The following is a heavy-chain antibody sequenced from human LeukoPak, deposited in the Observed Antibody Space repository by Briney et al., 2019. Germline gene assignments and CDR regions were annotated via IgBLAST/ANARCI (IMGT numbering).Heavy chain of an antibody. CDR1: GFTFSSYA. CDR2: ISYDGSNK. V-gene: IGHV3-30*04. CDR3: ARDFGFGGRTYYYYYGMDV. J-gene: IGHJ6*02. Sequence: GRSLRLSCAASGFTFSSYAMHWVRQAPGKGLEWVAVISYDGSNKYYADSVKGRFTISRDNSKNTLYLQMNSLRAEDTAVYYCARDFGFGGRTYYYYYGMDVWGQGITVTVSS. D-gene: IGHD3-10*01.